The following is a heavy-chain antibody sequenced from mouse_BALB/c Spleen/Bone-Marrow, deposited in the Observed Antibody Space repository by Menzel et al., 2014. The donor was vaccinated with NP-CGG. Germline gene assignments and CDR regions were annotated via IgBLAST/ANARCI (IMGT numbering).Heavy chain of an antibody. J-gene: IGHJ3*01. V-gene: IGHV7-3*02. CDR3: ARDRRYDLAWFAY. CDR1: GFTFTDYY. Sequence: VQLKESGGGLVQPGGSLSLSCATSGFTFTDYYMSWVRQPPGKALEWLGFLRNKANGYTTEYSASVKGRFIISRDNSQSILYLQRNTLRDEDSATYYCARDRRYDLAWFAYWGQGTLVTVSA. CDR2: LRNKANGYTT. D-gene: IGHD2-14*01.